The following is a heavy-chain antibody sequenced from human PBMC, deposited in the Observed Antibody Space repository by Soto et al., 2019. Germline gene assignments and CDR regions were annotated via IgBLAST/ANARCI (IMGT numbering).Heavy chain of an antibody. D-gene: IGHD2-2*01. CDR3: ARSAIVVVPAARNKEYYYYYMDV. V-gene: IGHV4-59*08. CDR2: IYYSGST. J-gene: IGHJ6*03. Sequence: PSETLSLTCTVSGGSISSYYWSWIRQPPGKGLEWIGYIYYSGSTNYNPSLKSRVTISVDTSKNQFSLKLSSVTAADTAVYYCARSAIVVVPAARNKEYYYYYMDVWGKGTTVTVSS. CDR1: GGSISSYY.